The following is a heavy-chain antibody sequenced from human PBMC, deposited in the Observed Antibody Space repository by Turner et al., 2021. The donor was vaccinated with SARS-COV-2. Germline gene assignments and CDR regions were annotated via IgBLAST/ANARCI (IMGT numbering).Heavy chain of an antibody. CDR3: AKDMGQLVPLFDY. CDR1: GFTFSNYD. J-gene: IGHJ4*02. CDR2: ISYDGSSK. D-gene: IGHD6-13*01. V-gene: IGHV3-30*18. Sequence: QVQLGGSGGGGVQPGRSLRLSCAASGFTFSNYDIHWVRQAPGKGLEWVAVISYDGSSKYYADSVKGRFTISRDNSKNTLYLQMNSLRAEDTSVYYCAKDMGQLVPLFDYWGQGTLVTVSS.